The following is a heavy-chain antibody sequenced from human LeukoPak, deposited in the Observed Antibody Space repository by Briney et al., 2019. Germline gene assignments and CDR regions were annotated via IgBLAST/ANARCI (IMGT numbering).Heavy chain of an antibody. D-gene: IGHD6-13*01. CDR1: GFTFSSYA. CDR3: AKRTIAAALDY. Sequence: GGSLRLSCAASGFTFSSYAMSWVREAPGKGLEWGSAISGSGGSTYYADSVKGRFTISRDNSKNTLYVQMNSLRAEDTDVYYCAKRTIAAALDYWGQGTLVTVSS. CDR2: ISGSGGST. V-gene: IGHV3-23*01. J-gene: IGHJ4*02.